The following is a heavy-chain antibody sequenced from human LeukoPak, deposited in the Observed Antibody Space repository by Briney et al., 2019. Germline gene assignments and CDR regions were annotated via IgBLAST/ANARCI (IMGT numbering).Heavy chain of an antibody. CDR1: GGSFSGYY. J-gene: IGHJ4*02. V-gene: IGHV4-34*01. CDR2: IYYSGST. CDR3: ARDNTPTYYYGSGSYFSY. Sequence: SETLSLTCAVYGGSFSGYYWGWIRQPPGKGLEWIGSIYYSGSTYYNPSLKSRVTISVDTSKNQFSLKLSSVTAADTAVYYCARDNTPTYYYGSGSYFSYWGQGTLVTVSS. D-gene: IGHD3-10*01.